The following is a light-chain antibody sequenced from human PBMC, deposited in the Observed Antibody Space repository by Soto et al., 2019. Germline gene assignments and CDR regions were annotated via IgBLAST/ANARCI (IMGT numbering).Light chain of an antibody. CDR2: EVS. CDR3: FSYADTSTLFV. Sequence: QSALTQPASVSGSPGQSITISCTGTSSDVGTYDLVSWYQQHPGKAPKLMIYEVSKRPLGVSNRFSGSKSGYTASLTISGLQAEDEGDYCCFSYADTSTLFVFGSGTKLTVL. J-gene: IGLJ1*01. V-gene: IGLV2-23*02. CDR1: SSDVGTYDL.